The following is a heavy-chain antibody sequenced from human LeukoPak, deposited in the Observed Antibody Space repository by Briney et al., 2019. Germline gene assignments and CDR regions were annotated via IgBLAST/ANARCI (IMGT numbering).Heavy chain of an antibody. CDR2: ISGSGGST. Sequence: GGSLRLSCAASGFTFSSYAMSWVRQAPGKGLEWVSAISGSGGSTYYADSVKGRFTISRDNSKNTLYLQMNSLRAEDTAVYYCAKDGSRHTKMVRGVDYWGQGTLVTVSS. J-gene: IGHJ4*02. CDR3: AKDGSRHTKMVRGVDY. V-gene: IGHV3-23*01. D-gene: IGHD3-10*01. CDR1: GFTFSSYA.